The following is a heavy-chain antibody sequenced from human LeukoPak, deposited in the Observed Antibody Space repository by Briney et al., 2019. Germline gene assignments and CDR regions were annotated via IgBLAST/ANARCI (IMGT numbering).Heavy chain of an antibody. CDR1: GGSFSGYY. Sequence: SETLSLTCAVYGGSFSGYYWSWIRQSPGKGLEWIGGINHSGSTNYNPSLKGRVTISVDTSKNQFSLKLSSVTAADTAVYYCASILNGYSSGLNWFDPWGQGTLVTVSS. J-gene: IGHJ5*02. CDR2: INHSGST. CDR3: ASILNGYSSGLNWFDP. D-gene: IGHD6-19*01. V-gene: IGHV4-34*01.